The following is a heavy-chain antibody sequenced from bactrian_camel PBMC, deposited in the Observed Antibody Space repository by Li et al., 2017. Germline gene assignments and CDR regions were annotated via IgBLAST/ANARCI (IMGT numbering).Heavy chain of an antibody. D-gene: IGHD5*01. V-gene: IGHV3S67*01. CDR2: TDSTGTT. CDR3: AADPRVGAAYDALGVVNCVPIQSLFGH. J-gene: IGHJ4*01. CDR1: GVTYNIYC. Sequence: EVQLVESGGDSVQAGGSLRLSCVASGVTYNIYCMGWFRQPPGKEREGVAGTDSTGTTTYADAVKGRFTISQDSAKRIMYLRMTNLKPEDTAKYYCAADPRVGAAYDALGVVNCVPIQSLFGHWGQGTQVTVS.